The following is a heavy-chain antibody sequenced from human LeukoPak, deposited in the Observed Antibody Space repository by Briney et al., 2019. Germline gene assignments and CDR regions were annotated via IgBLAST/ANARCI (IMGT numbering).Heavy chain of an antibody. J-gene: IGHJ4*02. CDR3: AKAAAGYDY. CDR2: ISSSSSTI. V-gene: IGHV3-48*04. Sequence: PGGSLRLSCAASGFTFSSYAMSWVRQAPGKGLEWVSYISSSSSTIYYADSVKGRFTISRDNAKNSLYLQMNSLRAEDTAVYYCAKAAAGYDYWGQGTLVTVSS. CDR1: GFTFSSYA. D-gene: IGHD6-13*01.